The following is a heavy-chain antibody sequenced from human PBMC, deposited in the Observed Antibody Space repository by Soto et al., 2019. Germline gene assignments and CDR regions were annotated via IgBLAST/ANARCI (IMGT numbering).Heavy chain of an antibody. CDR3: VRVAVGAYYFHY. Sequence: EVQLVESGGGLVQPGGSLRLSCAASGFTFSNYWMHWVRQAPGKGLVWVSRINSDGTTTSYADSVRGRFTISRDNARDTVYLQMNSLGAEDTAVYYCVRVAVGAYYFHYWGQGTLVTVSS. D-gene: IGHD1-26*01. CDR1: GFTFSNYW. J-gene: IGHJ4*02. CDR2: INSDGTTT. V-gene: IGHV3-74*01.